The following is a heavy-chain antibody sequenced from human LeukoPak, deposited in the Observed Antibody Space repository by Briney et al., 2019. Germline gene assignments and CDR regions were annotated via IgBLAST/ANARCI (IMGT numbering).Heavy chain of an antibody. Sequence: TGESLKISCKGSGYSFTSYWIGWVRQMPGKGLEWMGIIYPDDSDTKYSPSFQGQVTISADKSISTAYLQWSSLKASDTATYYCARHKAGTTAYDAFDIWGQGTMVTVSS. D-gene: IGHD1-1*01. CDR2: IYPDDSDT. CDR1: GYSFTSYW. V-gene: IGHV5-51*01. CDR3: ARHKAGTTAYDAFDI. J-gene: IGHJ3*02.